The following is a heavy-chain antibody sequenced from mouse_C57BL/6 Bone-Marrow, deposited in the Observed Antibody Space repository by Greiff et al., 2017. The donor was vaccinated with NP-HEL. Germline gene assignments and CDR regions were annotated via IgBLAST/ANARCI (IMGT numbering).Heavy chain of an antibody. J-gene: IGHJ1*03. V-gene: IGHV3-5*01. CDR1: GISITTGNYR. D-gene: IGHD2-13*01. Sequence: EVKLQESGPGLVKPSQTVFLTCTVTGISITTGNYRWSWIRQFPGNKLEWIGYIYYSGTITYNPSLTSRTTITRDTPKNQFFLEMNSLTAEDTATYYCARDSGDYFWYFDVWGTGTTVTVSS. CDR3: ARDSGDYFWYFDV. CDR2: IYYSGTI.